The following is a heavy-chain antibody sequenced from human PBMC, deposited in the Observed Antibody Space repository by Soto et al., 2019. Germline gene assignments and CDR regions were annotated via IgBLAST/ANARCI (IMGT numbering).Heavy chain of an antibody. J-gene: IGHJ6*02. CDR1: GGTFSSYA. CDR3: ARDQYCSGGSCYLDGMDV. Sequence: QVQLVQSGAEAKKPGSSVKVSCKASGGTFSSYAISWVRQAPGQGLEWMGGIIPIFGTANYAQKFQGRVTITADESTSTAYMELSSLRSEDTAVYYCARDQYCSGGSCYLDGMDVWGQGTTVTVSS. CDR2: IIPIFGTA. V-gene: IGHV1-69*01. D-gene: IGHD2-15*01.